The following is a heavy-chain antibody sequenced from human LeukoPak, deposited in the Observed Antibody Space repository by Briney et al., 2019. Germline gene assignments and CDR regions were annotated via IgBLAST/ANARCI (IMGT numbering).Heavy chain of an antibody. D-gene: IGHD4-17*01. J-gene: IGHJ6*04. CDR3: ARDFADYGDFESGYGMDV. CDR1: GGSISSGDYY. Sequence: PSETLSLTCTVSGGSISSGDYYWSWIRQPPGKGLEWIGYIYYSGSTYYNPSLKRRVTISVDTSKNQFSLKLSSVTAADTAVYYCARDFADYGDFESGYGMDVWGKGTTVTVSS. V-gene: IGHV4-30-4*01. CDR2: IYYSGST.